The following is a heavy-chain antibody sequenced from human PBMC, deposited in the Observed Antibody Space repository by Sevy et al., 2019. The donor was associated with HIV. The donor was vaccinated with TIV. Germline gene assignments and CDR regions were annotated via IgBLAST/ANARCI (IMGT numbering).Heavy chain of an antibody. D-gene: IGHD3-10*01. Sequence: GGSLRLSCAASGFTFSSYWMSWVRQAPGKGLEWVANIKQDGSEKYYVDSVKGRFTISRDNAKNSLYLQMNSLRAEDTAVYYCARVSKVLLWFGEDNWFDPWGQGTLVTVSS. V-gene: IGHV3-7*01. CDR1: GFTFSSYW. CDR3: ARVSKVLLWFGEDNWFDP. J-gene: IGHJ5*02. CDR2: IKQDGSEK.